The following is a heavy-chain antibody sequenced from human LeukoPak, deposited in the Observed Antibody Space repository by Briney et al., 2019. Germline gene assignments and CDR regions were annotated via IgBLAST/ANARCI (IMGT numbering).Heavy chain of an antibody. D-gene: IGHD4-23*01. CDR2: INHSGST. J-gene: IGHJ4*02. Sequence: SETLSLTCAVYGGSFSGYYWSWIRQPPGKGLEWIGEINHSGSTNYNPSLKSRVTISVDTFKNQFSLKLSSVTAADTAVYYCARGWLAETTVVTPYNYWGQGTLVTVSS. CDR3: ARGWLAETTVVTPYNY. CDR1: GGSFSGYY. V-gene: IGHV4-34*01.